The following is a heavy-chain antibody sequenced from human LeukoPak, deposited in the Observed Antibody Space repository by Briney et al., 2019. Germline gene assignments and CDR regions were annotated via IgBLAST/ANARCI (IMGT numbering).Heavy chain of an antibody. J-gene: IGHJ4*02. Sequence: PGGSLRLSCAASGSTFSSYAMSWVRQAPGKGLEWVSAISGSGGSTYYADSVKGRFTISRDNSKNTLYLQMNSLRAEDTAVYYCAKKAMMVRGVILGNYWGQGTLVTVSS. CDR3: AKKAMMVRGVILGNY. D-gene: IGHD3-10*01. V-gene: IGHV3-23*01. CDR2: ISGSGGST. CDR1: GSTFSSYA.